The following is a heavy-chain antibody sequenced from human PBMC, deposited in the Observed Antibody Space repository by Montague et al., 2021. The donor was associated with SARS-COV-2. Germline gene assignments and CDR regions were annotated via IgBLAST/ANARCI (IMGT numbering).Heavy chain of an antibody. D-gene: IGHD3-10*01. V-gene: IGHV4-34*01. CDR2: INHRVST. CDR3: ARVRYYGSGTSLGMDV. Sequence: SETLSLTCAVYVRSFSGYYWRWIRQPTGKGLEWFGEINHRVSTNYNPSLKSRVTISVDTSKNQFSLKLSSVTAADTAVYYCARVRYYGSGTSLGMDVWGQGTTVTVSS. J-gene: IGHJ6*02. CDR1: VRSFSGYY.